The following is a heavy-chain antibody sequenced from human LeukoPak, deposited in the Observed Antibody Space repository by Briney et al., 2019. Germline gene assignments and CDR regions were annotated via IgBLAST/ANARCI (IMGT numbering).Heavy chain of an antibody. V-gene: IGHV3-30*04. CDR2: ISYDGSNK. J-gene: IGHJ4*02. D-gene: IGHD1-26*01. CDR3: ARNEFEWELLSPFDQ. Sequence: GKSLRLSCAASGFTFSSYAMHWVRQAPGKGLEWVAVISYDGSNKYYADSVKGRFTISRDNPKNTLDLQMNSLRVEDTAVYYCARNEFEWELLSPFDQWGQGTLVTVSS. CDR1: GFTFSSYA.